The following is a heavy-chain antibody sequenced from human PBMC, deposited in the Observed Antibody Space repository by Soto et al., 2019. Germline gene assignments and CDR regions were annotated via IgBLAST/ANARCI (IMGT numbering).Heavy chain of an antibody. CDR3: TRGLAKYYDSIGY. D-gene: IGHD3-22*01. J-gene: IGHJ4*02. V-gene: IGHV4-34*01. Sequence: KTWETLSLTCAVYGGSFIGYFWILIRHPPGKWLEWIGEINHSGSTNYNPSLKSRVTISADTSKNQYSLKLSSVTTADTAVYYCTRGLAKYYDSIGYWGQGTLVTVSS. CDR2: INHSGST. CDR1: GGSFIGYF.